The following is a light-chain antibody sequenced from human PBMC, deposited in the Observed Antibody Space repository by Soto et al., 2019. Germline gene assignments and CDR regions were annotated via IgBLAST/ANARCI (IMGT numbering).Light chain of an antibody. CDR3: QQYGSSPWT. V-gene: IGKV3-20*01. CDR1: QSVASSY. Sequence: EIVLTQSPGTLSLSPGERATLSCRASQSVASSYLAWSQQKPGQAPRLLIYGASSRATGIPERFSGSGSGTDFTLTISRLEPEDFAVYYCQQYGSSPWTFGQETKLEIK. CDR2: GAS. J-gene: IGKJ1*01.